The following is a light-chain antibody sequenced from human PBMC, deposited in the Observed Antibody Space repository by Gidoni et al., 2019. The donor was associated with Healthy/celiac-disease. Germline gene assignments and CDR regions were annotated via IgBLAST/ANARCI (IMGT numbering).Light chain of an antibody. Sequence: DIVFTQSPATLSLSPGDRATLSCRASQSVSSYLAWYQQKPGQAPRLLIYDASNRATGIPARFSGSGSGTDFTLTISSLEPEDFAVYYCQQRSNWPPLFGPGTKVDIK. V-gene: IGKV3-11*01. CDR2: DAS. CDR1: QSVSSY. CDR3: QQRSNWPPL. J-gene: IGKJ3*01.